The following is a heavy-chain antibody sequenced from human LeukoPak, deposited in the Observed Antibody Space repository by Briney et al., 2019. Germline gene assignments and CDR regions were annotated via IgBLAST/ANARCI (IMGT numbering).Heavy chain of an antibody. Sequence: GGSLRLSCAAPGFTFSSYSMNWVRQAPGKGLEWVSSISSSSSYIYYADSVKGRFTISRDNAKNSLYLQMNSLRAEDTAVYYCVREGSISYYFDYWGQGTLVTVSS. CDR1: GFTFSSYS. V-gene: IGHV3-21*01. CDR2: ISSSSSYI. D-gene: IGHD2-2*01. J-gene: IGHJ4*02. CDR3: VREGSISYYFDY.